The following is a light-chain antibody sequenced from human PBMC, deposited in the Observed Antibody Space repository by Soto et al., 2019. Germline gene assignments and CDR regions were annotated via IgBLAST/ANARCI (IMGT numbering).Light chain of an antibody. CDR3: QQYSGSSRT. Sequence: DIQMTQSPSTLSASVGDRVTITCRASQSISSWLAWYQQKPGKAPKLLIFDASSLESGVPSRFSGSGSGTEFTLTISSLQPDDFATYYCQQYSGSSRTCGQGTKVEIK. CDR1: QSISSW. J-gene: IGKJ1*01. CDR2: DAS. V-gene: IGKV1-5*01.